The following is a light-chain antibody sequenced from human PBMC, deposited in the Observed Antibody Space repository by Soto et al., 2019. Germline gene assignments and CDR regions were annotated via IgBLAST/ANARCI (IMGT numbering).Light chain of an antibody. J-gene: IGLJ1*01. CDR1: SSDVGGYNY. CDR3: SSYTSSSLDV. CDR2: DAS. Sequence: QSALTQPAYVSGSPGQSITISCTGTSSDVGGYNYVSWYQQLPGKAPKLMIYDASDPPPGVSNRFTGSTSGKTACLTISGLQAEDEGDYYCSSYTSSSLDVFGPGTLVTVL. V-gene: IGLV2-14*01.